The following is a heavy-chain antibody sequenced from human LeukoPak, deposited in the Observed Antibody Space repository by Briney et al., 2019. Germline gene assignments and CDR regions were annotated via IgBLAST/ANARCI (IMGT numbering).Heavy chain of an antibody. CDR1: GFTFSSYG. CDR3: AKGPKGATAYYYYYMDV. Sequence: SGGSLRLSCAASGFTFSSYGMHWVRQAPGKGLEWVAVIWYDGSNKYYADSVKGRFTIPRDNSKNTLYLQMNSLRAEDTAVYYCAKGPKGATAYYYYYMDVWGKGTTVTVSS. V-gene: IGHV3-33*06. J-gene: IGHJ6*03. D-gene: IGHD1-26*01. CDR2: IWYDGSNK.